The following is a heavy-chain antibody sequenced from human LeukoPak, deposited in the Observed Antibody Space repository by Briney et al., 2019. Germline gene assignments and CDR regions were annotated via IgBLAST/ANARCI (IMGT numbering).Heavy chain of an antibody. CDR2: IYYSGST. Sequence: SETLSLTCTVSGGSISSSSYYWGWIRQPPGKGLEWIGSIYYSGSTYYNPSLKSRVTISVDTSKNQFSLKLSSVTAADTAVYYCARRLDYYDSSGYLPDRMYNWFDPWGQGTLVTVSS. CDR3: ARRLDYYDSSGYLPDRMYNWFDP. CDR1: GGSISSSSYY. D-gene: IGHD3-22*01. J-gene: IGHJ5*02. V-gene: IGHV4-39*01.